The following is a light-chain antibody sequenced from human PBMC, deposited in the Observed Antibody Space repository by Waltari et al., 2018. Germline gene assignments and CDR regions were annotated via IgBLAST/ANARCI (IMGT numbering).Light chain of an antibody. J-gene: IGLJ3*02. CDR2: TND. CDR3: AAWDDKLRGRGV. Sequence: QSLLTQPPSASGTPGQRVTISCSGSSSNIGSNYVFWYQQLPGTAPKLLTYTNDQRPSWVPDRFSAAKSGTSASLTISGLRSEDEADYYCAAWDDKLRGRGVFGGGTKLTVL. CDR1: SSNIGSNY. V-gene: IGLV1-47*01.